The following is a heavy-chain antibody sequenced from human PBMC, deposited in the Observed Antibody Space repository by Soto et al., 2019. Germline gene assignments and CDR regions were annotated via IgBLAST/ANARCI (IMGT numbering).Heavy chain of an antibody. CDR2: IRSKGYGGTT. Sequence: GGSLRLSCVASGFNFSYNAMSWVRQAPGKGLEWLSFIRSKGYGGTTESAASVRGRFITSRDDSKSIAYLQMNSLKTEDTAVYYCASLTSWSQEYYYGMDVWGQGTTVTVSS. D-gene: IGHD2-2*01. V-gene: IGHV3-49*04. J-gene: IGHJ6*02. CDR3: ASLTSWSQEYYYGMDV. CDR1: GFNFSYNA.